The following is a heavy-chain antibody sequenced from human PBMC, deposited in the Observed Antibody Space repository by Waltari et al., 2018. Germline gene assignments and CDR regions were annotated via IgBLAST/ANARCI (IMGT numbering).Heavy chain of an antibody. CDR1: GGSFRGYF. D-gene: IGHD6-13*01. Sequence: QVHLQQWGAGLLKPSETLSLTCAVSGGSFRGYFWRWFRQPPGKGLEWLGETNHSGYNNYNTAIKRRGTRAVETAKNQFCLKLSAGTDEDTAVYDCAREGRAAAGTDYWSQGTLVTGSS. J-gene: IGHJ4*02. CDR2: TNHSGYN. V-gene: IGHV4-34*02. CDR3: AREGRAAAGTDY.